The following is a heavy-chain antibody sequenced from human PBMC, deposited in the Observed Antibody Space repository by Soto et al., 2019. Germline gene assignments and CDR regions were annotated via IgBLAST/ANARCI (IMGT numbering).Heavy chain of an antibody. Sequence: GGSLRLSCVASGFTFSNYAMHWVRQAPGKGLEWVAIVSYDGDNEYYADSVRGRFFISRDNAKNSLYLQMNSLRAEDTAVYYCARVWKIYSSSWYWFDPWGQGTLVTVSS. D-gene: IGHD6-13*01. CDR1: GFTFSNYA. J-gene: IGHJ5*02. CDR2: VSYDGDNE. V-gene: IGHV3-30*03. CDR3: ARVWKIYSSSWYWFDP.